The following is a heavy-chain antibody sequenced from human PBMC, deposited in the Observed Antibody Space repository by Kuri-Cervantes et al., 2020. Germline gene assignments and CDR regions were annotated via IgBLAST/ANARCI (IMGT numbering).Heavy chain of an antibody. CDR3: ARGGVSAAGTYSYWYFDL. D-gene: IGHD3-10*01. CDR2: IHFGGTT. Sequence: GKPTQTLTLTCTFSGFPLSTSGVGVGWIRQPPGKGLEWIGYIHFGGTTYYNPSLESRVTISLDTSKNQFSLKLSSLTPADTAVYYCARGGVSAAGTYSYWYFDLWGRGTLVTVSS. V-gene: IGHV4-30-4*08. J-gene: IGHJ2*01. CDR1: GFPLSTSGVG.